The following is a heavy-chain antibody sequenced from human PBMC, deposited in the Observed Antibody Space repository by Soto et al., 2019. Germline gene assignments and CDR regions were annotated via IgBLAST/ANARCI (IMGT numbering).Heavy chain of an antibody. CDR1: GLTFSSYS. D-gene: IGHD2-15*01. CDR3: AIGGDIYYYYGMDV. J-gene: IGHJ6*02. CDR2: ISSSSSYI. Sequence: GGSLRLSCAASGLTFSSYSMNWVRQAPGKGLEWVSSISSSSSYIYYADSVKGRFTISRDNAKNSLYLQMNSLRAEDTAVYYCAIGGDIYYYYGMDVWGQGTTVTVSS. V-gene: IGHV3-21*01.